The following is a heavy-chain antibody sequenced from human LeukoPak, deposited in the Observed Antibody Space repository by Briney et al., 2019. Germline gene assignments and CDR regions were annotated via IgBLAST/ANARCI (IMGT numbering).Heavy chain of an antibody. D-gene: IGHD3-10*01. CDR2: ISYDGSNK. Sequence: GGSLRLSCAASGFTFSRYGMHWVRQASGKGLEWVALISYDGSNKYYADSVKGRFTISRDNSKNTLYLQMDSLRPEDTAVYYCAKGDPYGSGSYPVDYWGQGTLVTVSS. CDR1: GFTFSRYG. CDR3: AKGDPYGSGSYPVDY. J-gene: IGHJ4*02. V-gene: IGHV3-30*18.